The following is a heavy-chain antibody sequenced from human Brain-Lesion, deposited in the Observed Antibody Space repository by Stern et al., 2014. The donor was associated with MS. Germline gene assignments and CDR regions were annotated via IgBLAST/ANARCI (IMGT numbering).Heavy chain of an antibody. CDR1: GGSVSSTSYA. V-gene: IGHV4-39*01. CDR2: IYYSGNT. CDR3: AGEEDIRYCSGGSCTGNWFDP. Sequence: QLQESGPGLVKPSETLSLTCTVAGGSVSSTSYAWAWIRQPPGKGLEWIGTIYYSGNTYYSPSLKSRLTIFLDPSKNQFSLPLRSGTAADTAVYYCAGEEDIRYCSGGSCTGNWFDPWGQGTLVTVSS. D-gene: IGHD2-15*01. J-gene: IGHJ5*02.